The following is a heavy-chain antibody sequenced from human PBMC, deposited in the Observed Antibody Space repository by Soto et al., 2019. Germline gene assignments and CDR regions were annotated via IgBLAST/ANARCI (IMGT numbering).Heavy chain of an antibody. CDR3: ARMYYDFWSGYYMDV. CDR2: IYYSGST. J-gene: IGHJ6*03. CDR1: GGSISSYY. D-gene: IGHD3-3*01. Sequence: QVQLQEAGPGLVKPSETLSLTCTVSGGSISSYYWSWIRQPPGKGLEWIGYIYYSGSTNYSPSLKSRVTISVDTSKNQFSLKLSSVTAADTAVYYCARMYYDFWSGYYMDVWGKGTTVTVSS. V-gene: IGHV4-59*01.